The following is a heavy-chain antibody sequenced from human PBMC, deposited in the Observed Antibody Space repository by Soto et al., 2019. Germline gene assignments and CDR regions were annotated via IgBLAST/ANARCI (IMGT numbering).Heavy chain of an antibody. V-gene: IGHV1-2*02. CDR3: AREGGAAPGARREWYLDL. D-gene: IGHD6-25*01. J-gene: IGHJ2*01. CDR1: GYPLTDFY. CDR2: INPQTGDT. Sequence: QVQLVQSGAEVKKPGASVTVSCKTSGYPLTDFYIHWVRQAPGQGLEWMAWINPQTGDTNTALKFQGRVTMTRDTYINTAFMELTRLSSDDTAVYYCAREGGAAPGARREWYLDLWGRGTLVSVSS.